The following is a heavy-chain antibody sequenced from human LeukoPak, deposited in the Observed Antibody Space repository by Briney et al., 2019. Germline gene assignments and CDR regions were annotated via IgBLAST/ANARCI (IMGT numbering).Heavy chain of an antibody. V-gene: IGHV3-7*01. J-gene: IGHJ4*02. CDR3: ARFSNDSSGYDFDY. CDR1: GFTFSRSW. Sequence: GGSLILSCVDSGFTFSRSWMSWIRPAPGKGLEFVANINRDGSEKYYADSVKGRFTISRDNAKNSVFLQMNSLSAEDTAEYYCARFSNDSSGYDFDYWGQGTLVTVSS. CDR2: INRDGSEK. D-gene: IGHD3-22*01.